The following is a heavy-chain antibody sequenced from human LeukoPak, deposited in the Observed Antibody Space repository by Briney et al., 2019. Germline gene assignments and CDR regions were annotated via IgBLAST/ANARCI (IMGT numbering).Heavy chain of an antibody. V-gene: IGHV5-51*01. Sequence: GESLKISCKGSGYRFTSYWIGWVRQMPGKGLEWMGIIYPGDSDTRYSPSFQGQVPISADKSISTAYLQWSSLKASDTAMYYCARPPSYYYGSGLDALDIWGQGTMVTVSS. J-gene: IGHJ3*02. CDR3: ARPPSYYYGSGLDALDI. CDR2: IYPGDSDT. CDR1: GYRFTSYW. D-gene: IGHD3-10*01.